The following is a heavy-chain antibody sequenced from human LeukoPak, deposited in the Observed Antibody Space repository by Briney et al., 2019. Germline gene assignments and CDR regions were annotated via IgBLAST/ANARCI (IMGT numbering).Heavy chain of an antibody. J-gene: IGHJ4*02. D-gene: IGHD2-2*01. CDR2: ISYDGSNK. Sequence: GGSLRLSCAASGFTFSSYAMHWVRQAPGKGLEWVAVISYDGSNKYYADSVKGRFTISRDNSKNTLYLQTNSLRAEDTAVYYCARDFLPNIVVVPAAIDYWGQGTLVTVSS. CDR1: GFTFSSYA. CDR3: ARDFLPNIVVVPAAIDY. V-gene: IGHV3-30-3*01.